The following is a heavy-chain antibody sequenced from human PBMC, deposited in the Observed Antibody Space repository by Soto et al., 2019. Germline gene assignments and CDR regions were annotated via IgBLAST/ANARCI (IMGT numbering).Heavy chain of an antibody. CDR2: INSDGSST. D-gene: IGHD6-6*01. CDR3: ATFAIAARSFGYYYMDV. V-gene: IGHV3-74*01. CDR1: GFTFSSYW. Sequence: GGSLRLSCAASGFTFSSYWMHWVRQAPGKGLVWVSRINSDGSSTSYADSVKGRFTISRDNAKNTLYLQMNSLRAEDTAVYYCATFAIAARSFGYYYMDVWGKGTTVTVSS. J-gene: IGHJ6*03.